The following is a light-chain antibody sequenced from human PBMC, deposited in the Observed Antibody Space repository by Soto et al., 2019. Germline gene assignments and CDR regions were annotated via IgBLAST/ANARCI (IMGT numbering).Light chain of an antibody. CDR1: RANIGNNA. CDR3: AVWDDNLNGVV. V-gene: IGLV1-36*01. Sequence: QSVLTQPPSVSEAPRQRVTISCSGSRANIGNNAVNWYQQLPGKAPKLLIYYDDLLSSGVSDRFSGSKSGTSASLAISGLQYDDEADYYCAVWDDNLNGVVFGGGTKVTVL. CDR2: YDD. J-gene: IGLJ2*01.